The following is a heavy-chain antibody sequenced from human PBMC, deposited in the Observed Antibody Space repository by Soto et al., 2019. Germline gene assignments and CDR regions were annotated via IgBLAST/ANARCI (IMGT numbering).Heavy chain of an antibody. CDR2: IIPIFGTA. D-gene: IGHD6-13*01. CDR3: ARDLGSLGYSSSWGGMDV. CDR1: GGTFSSYA. J-gene: IGHJ6*02. Sequence: QVQLVQSGAEVKKPGSSVKVSCKASGGTFSSYAISWVRQAPGQGLEWMGGIIPIFGTANYAQKFQGRVTITADKSTSTAYMELSSLRSEDTAVYYCARDLGSLGYSSSWGGMDVWGQGTTVTVSS. V-gene: IGHV1-69*06.